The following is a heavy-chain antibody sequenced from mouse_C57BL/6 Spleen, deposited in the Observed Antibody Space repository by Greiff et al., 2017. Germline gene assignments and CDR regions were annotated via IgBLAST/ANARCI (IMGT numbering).Heavy chain of an antibody. J-gene: IGHJ4*01. CDR2: IDPSDSYT. CDR1: GYTFTSYW. V-gene: IGHV1-59*01. Sequence: VQLQQPGAELVRPGTSVKLSCKASGYTFTSYWMHWVKQRPGQGLEWIGVIDPSDSYTNYNQKFKGKATLTVDTSSSTAYMQLSSLTSEDSAVYYCARGPTGYAMDYWGQGTSVTVSS. CDR3: ARGPTGYAMDY.